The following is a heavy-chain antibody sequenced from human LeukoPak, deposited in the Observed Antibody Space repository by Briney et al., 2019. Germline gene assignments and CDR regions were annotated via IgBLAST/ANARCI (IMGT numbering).Heavy chain of an antibody. V-gene: IGHV4-39*01. CDR1: GASISRSDYF. J-gene: IGHJ4*02. CDR2: IYYSGST. D-gene: IGHD1-26*01. CDR3: PRRVVGATRTRGSFDY. Sequence: SETLSLTCTVSGASISRSDYFWGWIRQPPGKGLEWIGSIYYSGSTYYNASLKSRVTISVDTSNNQFSLKLTSVTAADTAVYYCPRRVVGATRTRGSFDYWGQGILVTVSS.